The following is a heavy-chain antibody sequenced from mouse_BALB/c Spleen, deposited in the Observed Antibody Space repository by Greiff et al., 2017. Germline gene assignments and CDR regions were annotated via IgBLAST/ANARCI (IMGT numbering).Heavy chain of an antibody. CDR2: IDPENGDT. D-gene: IGHD4-1*02. CDR3: KANWDAMDY. CDR1: GFNIKDYY. Sequence: VQLKESGAELVRSGASVKLSCTASGFNIKDYYMHWVKQRPEQGLEWIGWIDPENGDTEYAPKFQGKATMTADTSSNTAYLQLSSLTSEDTAVYYCKANWDAMDYWGQGTSVTVSS. V-gene: IGHV14-4*02. J-gene: IGHJ4*01.